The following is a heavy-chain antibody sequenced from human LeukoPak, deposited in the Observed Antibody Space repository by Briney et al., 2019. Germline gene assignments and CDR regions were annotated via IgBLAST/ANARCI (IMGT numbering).Heavy chain of an antibody. Sequence: SETLSLTCTVSGGSISSGSYYWNWVRQPAGQGLEWIGRIYTTGSTVYNPSLKGRVTISVDTSKNQFSLKLTSVTAADTAVYYCARAPDGWLQLFGAFDIWGQGTMVTVSS. CDR3: ARAPDGWLQLFGAFDI. V-gene: IGHV4-61*02. CDR1: GGSISSGSYY. J-gene: IGHJ3*02. D-gene: IGHD5-24*01. CDR2: IYTTGST.